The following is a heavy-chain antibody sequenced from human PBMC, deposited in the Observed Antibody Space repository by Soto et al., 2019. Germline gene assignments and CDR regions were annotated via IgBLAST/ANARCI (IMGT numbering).Heavy chain of an antibody. CDR1: GFTFDDYA. CDR3: AKAGRWNYYFDY. V-gene: IGHV3-9*01. D-gene: IGHD1-26*01. Sequence: EVQLVESGGGLVQPGRSLRLSCAASGFTFDDYAMHWVRQAPGKGLEWVSGISWNSGSIGYADSVKGRFTISRDNAKNSLYLQMNSLRAEDTALYYCAKAGRWNYYFDYWGQGTLVTVSS. CDR2: ISWNSGSI. J-gene: IGHJ4*02.